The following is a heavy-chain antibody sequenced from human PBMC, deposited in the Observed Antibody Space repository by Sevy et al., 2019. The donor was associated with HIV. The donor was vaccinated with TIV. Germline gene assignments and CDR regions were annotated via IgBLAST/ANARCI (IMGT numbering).Heavy chain of an antibody. D-gene: IGHD3-22*01. V-gene: IGHV4-30-2*01. Sequence: SETLSLTCAVSGGSISSGGYSWSWIRQPPGKGLEWIGYIYHSGSTYYNPSLKSRVPISVDRSKNQFSLKLSSVTAADTAVYYCAREVVAYYYDSSGYSIVRGVFDYWGQGTLVTVSS. CDR1: GGSISSGGYS. CDR3: AREVVAYYYDSSGYSIVRGVFDY. CDR2: IYHSGST. J-gene: IGHJ4*02.